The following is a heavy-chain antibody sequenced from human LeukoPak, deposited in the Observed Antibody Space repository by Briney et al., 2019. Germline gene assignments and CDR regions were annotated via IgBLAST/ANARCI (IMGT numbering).Heavy chain of an antibody. Sequence: GESLKISCKGSGYSFTSYWIGWVRQMPGKGLEWMGIIYPGDSDTRYSPSFQGQVTISADKSISTAYLQWSSLKASDTAMYYCARLLAGSSSWSGHCFDYWGQGTLVTVSS. CDR2: IYPGDSDT. CDR1: GYSFTSYW. V-gene: IGHV5-51*01. D-gene: IGHD6-13*01. J-gene: IGHJ4*02. CDR3: ARLLAGSSSWSGHCFDY.